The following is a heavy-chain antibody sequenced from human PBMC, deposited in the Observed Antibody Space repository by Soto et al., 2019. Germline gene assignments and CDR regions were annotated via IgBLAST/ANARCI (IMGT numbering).Heavy chain of an antibody. V-gene: IGHV4-31*03. CDR3: ARAGVDIVATIKVDNWFDP. Sequence: QVQLQESGPGLVKPSQTLSLTCTVSGGSISSGGYYWSWIRQHPGKGLEWIGYIYYSGSTYNNPSLKSRVTISVDTSKNQFSLKLSSVTAADTAVYYCARAGVDIVATIKVDNWFDPWGQGTLVTVSS. CDR2: IYYSGST. CDR1: GGSISSGGYY. D-gene: IGHD5-12*01. J-gene: IGHJ5*02.